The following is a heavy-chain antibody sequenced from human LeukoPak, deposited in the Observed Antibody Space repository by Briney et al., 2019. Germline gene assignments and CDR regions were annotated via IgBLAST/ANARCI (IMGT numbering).Heavy chain of an antibody. Sequence: GRSLSLSCAASGFTFRSYGMHWVRQAPGKGLEWVAVIWYDGSNKFYADFVKGRFTISRDNSKNTLHLQMNSLGAEDTAVYYCARDTFQGCSGPRCYPTHFDYWGQGTLVTVSS. CDR2: IWYDGSNK. J-gene: IGHJ4*02. D-gene: IGHD2-15*01. CDR3: ARDTFQGCSGPRCYPTHFDY. CDR1: GFTFRSYG. V-gene: IGHV3-33*01.